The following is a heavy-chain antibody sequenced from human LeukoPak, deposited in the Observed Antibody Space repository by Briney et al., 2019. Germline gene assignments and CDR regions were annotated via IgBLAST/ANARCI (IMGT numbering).Heavy chain of an antibody. D-gene: IGHD5-18*01. J-gene: IGHJ5*02. CDR2: MNPNSGNT. V-gene: IGHV1-8*03. Sequence: ASVKVSCKASGYTFTSYDINWVRQATGQGLEWMGWMNPNSGNTGYAQEFQGRVTITRNTSISTAYMELSSLRSEDTAVYYCASRGYSYNWFDPWGQGTLVTVSS. CDR1: GYTFTSYD. CDR3: ASRGYSYNWFDP.